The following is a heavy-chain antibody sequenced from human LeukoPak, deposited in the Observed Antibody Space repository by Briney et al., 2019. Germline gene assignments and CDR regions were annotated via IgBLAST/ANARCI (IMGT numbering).Heavy chain of an antibody. J-gene: IGHJ4*02. D-gene: IGHD1-26*01. V-gene: IGHV4-39*07. Sequence: KASETLSLTCTVSGGSISSSRYSWGWIRQPPGKGLEWIGSIYYSGSTYYNPSLKSRVTISVDTSKNQFSLKLSSVTAADTAVYYCARSPGGRGATTFLYYFDYWGQGTLVTVSS. CDR1: GGSISSSRYS. CDR3: ARSPGGRGATTFLYYFDY. CDR2: IYYSGST.